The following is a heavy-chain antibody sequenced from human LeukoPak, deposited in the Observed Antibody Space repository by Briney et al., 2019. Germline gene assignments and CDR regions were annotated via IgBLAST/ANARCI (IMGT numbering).Heavy chain of an antibody. Sequence: SVKVSCKASGGTFSSYAISWVRQAPGQGLEWMGGITPIFGTANYAQKFQGRVTITTDESTSTAYMELSSLRSEDTAVYYCAKNLLAAADPYYYYYMDVWGKGTTVTVSS. CDR3: AKNLLAAADPYYYYYMDV. V-gene: IGHV1-69*05. D-gene: IGHD6-13*01. J-gene: IGHJ6*03. CDR1: GGTFSSYA. CDR2: ITPIFGTA.